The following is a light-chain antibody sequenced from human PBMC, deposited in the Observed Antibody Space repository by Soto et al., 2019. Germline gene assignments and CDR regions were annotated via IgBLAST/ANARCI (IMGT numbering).Light chain of an antibody. V-gene: IGKV1-5*01. CDR1: QNNRYY. J-gene: IGKJ1*01. CDR2: DAS. Sequence: DIQMTQSPSTLSASVGDRVTITCRASQNNRYYLAWYQQKPGKVPRLLIYDASTLESGVPSRFSGSGSGTDFTLTISSLQPDDFATYYCQQFDTYRTFGQGTVVDIK. CDR3: QQFDTYRT.